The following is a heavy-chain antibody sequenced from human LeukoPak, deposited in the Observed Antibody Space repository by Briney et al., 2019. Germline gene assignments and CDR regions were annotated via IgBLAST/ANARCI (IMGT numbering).Heavy chain of an antibody. CDR2: ISGSGGST. J-gene: IGHJ4*02. CDR1: GFTFSSYA. CDR3: AKAYSSGWYFFDY. D-gene: IGHD6-19*01. Sequence: PGGSLRLSCAASGFTFSSYAMSWVRQAPGKGLEWVSAISGSGGSTYYADSVKGRFTISGDNSKNTLYLQMNSLRAEDTAVYYCAKAYSSGWYFFDYWGQGTPVTVSS. V-gene: IGHV3-23*01.